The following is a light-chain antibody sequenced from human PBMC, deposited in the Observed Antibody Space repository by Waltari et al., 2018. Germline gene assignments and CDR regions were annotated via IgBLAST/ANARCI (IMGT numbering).Light chain of an antibody. CDR1: QSISIN. Sequence: EIVMTQSPATLSVSPGERATLPCRASQSISINLAWYQHKPGQAPRLLIYGASTRATGIPSRFSGSGSGTEFTLTISSLQSEDFAVYYCQHYNNWPPWTFGQGTKVEMK. V-gene: IGKV3-15*01. CDR3: QHYNNWPPWT. CDR2: GAS. J-gene: IGKJ1*01.